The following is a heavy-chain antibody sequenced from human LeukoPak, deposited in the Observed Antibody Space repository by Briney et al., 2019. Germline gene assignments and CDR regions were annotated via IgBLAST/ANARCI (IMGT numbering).Heavy chain of an antibody. D-gene: IGHD4-17*01. CDR1: GGSISSSSYY. Sequence: SETLSLTCTVSGGSISSSSYYWGWIRQPPGKGLEWIGSIYYSGSTYYNPSLKSQVTISVDTSKNQFSLKLSSVTAADTAVYYCARLGDYGDYGCVYWGQGTLVTVSS. CDR3: ARLGDYGDYGCVY. J-gene: IGHJ4*02. CDR2: IYYSGST. V-gene: IGHV4-39*01.